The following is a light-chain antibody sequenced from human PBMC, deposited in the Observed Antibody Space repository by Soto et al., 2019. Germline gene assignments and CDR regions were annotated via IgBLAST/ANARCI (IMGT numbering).Light chain of an antibody. CDR3: QQSYSTPFT. CDR2: AAS. J-gene: IGKJ3*01. V-gene: IGKV1-39*01. Sequence: DIQMTQSQSSLSASVGDRVTITCRASQSISSYLNWYQQKPGQAPKLLIYAASSLQSGVPSRVSGSGSGTDFTLTSSSLQPEAFATYYCQQSYSTPFTFGPGTKVDIK. CDR1: QSISSY.